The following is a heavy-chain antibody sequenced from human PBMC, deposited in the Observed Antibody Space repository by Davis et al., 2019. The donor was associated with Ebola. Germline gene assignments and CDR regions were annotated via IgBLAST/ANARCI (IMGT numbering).Heavy chain of an antibody. CDR2: INHSGST. J-gene: IGHJ5*02. D-gene: IGHD6-19*01. V-gene: IGHV4-34*01. CDR1: GFTFSSYA. Sequence: MPGGSLRLSCAASGFTFSSYAMSWVRQAPGKGLEWIGEINHSGSTNYNPSLKSRVTISVDTSKNQFSLKLSSVTAADTAVYYCARQVAVAHNWFDPWGQGTLVTVSS. CDR3: ARQVAVAHNWFDP.